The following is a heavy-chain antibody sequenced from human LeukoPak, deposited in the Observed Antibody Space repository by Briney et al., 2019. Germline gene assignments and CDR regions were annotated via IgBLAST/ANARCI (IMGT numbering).Heavy chain of an antibody. Sequence: PGGSLRLSCAASGFTFSSYSMNWVRQAPGKGLEWVSYISSSSSTIYYADSVKGRFTISRDNAKNSLYLQMNSLRAEDTAVYYCARDYSGSYLDYWGQGTLVTVSS. CDR2: ISSSSSTI. CDR3: ARDYSGSYLDY. V-gene: IGHV3-48*01. J-gene: IGHJ4*02. CDR1: GFTFSSYS. D-gene: IGHD1-26*01.